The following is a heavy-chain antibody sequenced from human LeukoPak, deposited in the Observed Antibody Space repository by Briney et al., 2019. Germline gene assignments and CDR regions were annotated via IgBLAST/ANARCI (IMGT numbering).Heavy chain of an antibody. J-gene: IGHJ4*02. V-gene: IGHV4-28*01. D-gene: IGHD3-3*02. CDR2: IFYAGST. CDR1: GYSTSSNHW. Sequence: SETLSLTCAVSGYSTSSNHWWGWIRQPPGKGLEWIRYIFYAGSTYYNPSLKSRVTMSVDTSKNPFSLRLSSVTAVDTAVYYCARIGRILGAAWVDYWGQGTLVSVSS. CDR3: ARIGRILGAAWVDY.